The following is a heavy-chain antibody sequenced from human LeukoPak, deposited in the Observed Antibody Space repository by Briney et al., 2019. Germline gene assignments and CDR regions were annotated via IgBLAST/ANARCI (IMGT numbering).Heavy chain of an antibody. Sequence: PSETLSLTCTVSDGSISTYYCSWIRHPAPKGLEWIGRIYTTGSTNYNPSLKSRVTMSVDTSKNQFSLKLSSVTAADTAVYYCARGGLPRENWFDPWGQGTLVTVSS. D-gene: IGHD1-26*01. CDR3: ARGGLPRENWFDP. J-gene: IGHJ5*02. CDR1: DGSISTYY. V-gene: IGHV4-4*07. CDR2: IYTTGST.